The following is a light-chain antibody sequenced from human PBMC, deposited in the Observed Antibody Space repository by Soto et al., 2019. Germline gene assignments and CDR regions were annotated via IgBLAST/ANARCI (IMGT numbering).Light chain of an antibody. Sequence: DIQITQAPSTLPASVGDRVTITCRASQSISSYLTWYQQKPGKAPKLLIYAASSLESGVPSRFSGSGSGTEFTLTISSLQSDDFAAYYCQQYNSYPLTFGGGTKVDIK. CDR1: QSISSY. CDR3: QQYNSYPLT. J-gene: IGKJ4*02. CDR2: AAS. V-gene: IGKV1-5*01.